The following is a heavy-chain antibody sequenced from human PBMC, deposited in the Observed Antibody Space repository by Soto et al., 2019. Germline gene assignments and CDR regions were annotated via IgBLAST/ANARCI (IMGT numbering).Heavy chain of an antibody. J-gene: IGHJ3*02. CDR1: GFTFSSYS. CDR3: ARDDIAAAGMGAFDI. Sequence: GGSLRLSCAASGFTFSSYSMNWIRQAPGKGLEWVSSISSSGSYIYYADSVKGRFTISRDNAKNSLYLQMNSLRAEDTAVYYCARDDIAAAGMGAFDIWGQGTMVTVSS. D-gene: IGHD6-13*01. V-gene: IGHV3-21*01. CDR2: ISSSGSYI.